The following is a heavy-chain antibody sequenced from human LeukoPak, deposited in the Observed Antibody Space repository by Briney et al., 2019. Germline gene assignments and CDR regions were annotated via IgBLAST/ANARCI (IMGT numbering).Heavy chain of an antibody. J-gene: IGHJ4*02. Sequence: SGTLSLTCAASGGSISSSNWWSWVRQPPGKGLEWIGEIYHSGSTNYNPSLKSRVTMSTDTSKNQFSLKLTSVTAADTAVYYCARQTALAGYAGGLGFNYWGQGTLVTVSS. V-gene: IGHV4-4*02. CDR1: GGSISSSNW. CDR2: IYHSGST. CDR3: ARQTALAGYAGGLGFNY. D-gene: IGHD2-2*01.